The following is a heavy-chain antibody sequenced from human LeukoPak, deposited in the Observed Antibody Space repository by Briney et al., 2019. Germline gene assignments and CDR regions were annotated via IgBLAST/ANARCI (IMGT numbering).Heavy chain of an antibody. CDR2: IKQDGSEK. CDR1: GFTFSSYW. V-gene: IGHV3-7*01. CDR3: AREGSHLLRNLDWLSLGGGGLDF. Sequence: GGSLRLSCAASGFTFSSYWMSWVRQAPGKGLEWVANIKQDGSEKYYVDSVKGRFTISRDNAKNSLYLQMNSLRAEDTAVYYCAREGSHLLRNLDWLSLGGGGLDFWGQGTLVAVSS. J-gene: IGHJ4*02. D-gene: IGHD3-9*01.